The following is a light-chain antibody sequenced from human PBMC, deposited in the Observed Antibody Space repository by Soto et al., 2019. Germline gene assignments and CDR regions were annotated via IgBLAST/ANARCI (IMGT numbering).Light chain of an antibody. CDR3: QQYNKGRRP. Sequence: EIMRTQAPGTLSASPGERATLSCRASQSVTSNLAWYQQKPGQAPRLLIYAVSTRATGIPARFSGSGSGTEFTLTISSLQSEDIAVYYCQQYNKGRRPLGQGTKVEIK. CDR1: QSVTSN. V-gene: IGKV3-15*01. CDR2: AVS. J-gene: IGKJ1*01.